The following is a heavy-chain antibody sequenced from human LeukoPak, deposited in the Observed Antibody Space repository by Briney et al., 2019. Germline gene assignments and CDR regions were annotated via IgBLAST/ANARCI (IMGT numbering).Heavy chain of an antibody. V-gene: IGHV1-69*13. D-gene: IGHD2-15*01. CDR2: IIPIFGTT. CDR1: GGTFSSYT. Sequence: SVKVSCKASGGTFSSYTISWVRQAPGQGLEWVGGIIPIFGTTNYAQKFQGRVTITADESTSTAYMELISLRSEDTAVYYCARGEVVVVAAKGALSWFDPWGQGTLVTVSS. J-gene: IGHJ5*02. CDR3: ARGEVVVVAAKGALSWFDP.